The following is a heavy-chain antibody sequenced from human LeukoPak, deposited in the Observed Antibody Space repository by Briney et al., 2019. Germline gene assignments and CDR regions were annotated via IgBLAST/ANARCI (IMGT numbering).Heavy chain of an antibody. V-gene: IGHV3-53*01. CDR3: AKYIVATNSNLVAATRRYFDY. CDR2: IYSGGST. J-gene: IGHJ4*02. CDR1: EFSVGSNY. D-gene: IGHD2-15*01. Sequence: GGSLRLSCAASEFSVGSNYMTWVRQAPGKGLEWVSLIYSGGSTYYADSVKGRFTISRDNSKNTLYLQMNSLSAEDTAVYYCAKYIVATNSNLVAATRRYFDYWGQGTLVTVSS.